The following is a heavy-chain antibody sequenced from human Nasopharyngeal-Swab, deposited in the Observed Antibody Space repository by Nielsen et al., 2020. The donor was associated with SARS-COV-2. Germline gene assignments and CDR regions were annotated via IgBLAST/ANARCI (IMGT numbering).Heavy chain of an antibody. CDR2: INQDGSPK. CDR1: GFTFRSSW. CDR3: ARISRGYTGYVDQNWFDP. D-gene: IGHD5-12*01. Sequence: GESLKISCAASGFTFRSSWMSWVRQAPGKGLECVANINQDGSPKYYVESVKGRFTVSRDNAENLMYLQMDNLRAEDTAIYYCARISRGYTGYVDQNWFDPWGQGTLVTVSS. V-gene: IGHV3-7*03. J-gene: IGHJ5*02.